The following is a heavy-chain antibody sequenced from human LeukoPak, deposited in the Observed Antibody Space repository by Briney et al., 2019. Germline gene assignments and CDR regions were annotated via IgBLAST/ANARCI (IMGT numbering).Heavy chain of an antibody. CDR3: ARDLYGDYADY. CDR2: IKQDGSEK. J-gene: IGHJ4*02. CDR1: GFTFSSYW. D-gene: IGHD4-17*01. Sequence: GGSLRLSCAASGFTFSSYWMRWVRQAPGKGLEWVANIKQDGSEKYYVDSVKGRFTISRDNAKNSLYLQMNSLRAEDTAVYYSARDLYGDYADYWGQGTLVTVSS. V-gene: IGHV3-7*01.